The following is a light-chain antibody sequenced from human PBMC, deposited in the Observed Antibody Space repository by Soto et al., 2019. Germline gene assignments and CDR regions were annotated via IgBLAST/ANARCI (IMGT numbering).Light chain of an antibody. Sequence: EIVMTQSPATLSVSPGERATLSCRASQSVSSNLAWYQQKPGQAPRLLIYGASTRATGIPARFSGSGSWTEFTLTISSLQSEDFAVYDCQPYNNWPPWTFGQGTKVEIK. J-gene: IGKJ1*01. CDR2: GAS. V-gene: IGKV3-15*01. CDR3: QPYNNWPPWT. CDR1: QSVSSN.